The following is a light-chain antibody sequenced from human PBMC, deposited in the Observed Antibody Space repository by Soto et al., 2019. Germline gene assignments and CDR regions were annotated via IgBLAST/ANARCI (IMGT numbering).Light chain of an antibody. CDR1: QDVGTF. CDR2: AAS. J-gene: IGKJ1*01. Sequence: SRMIQSPASFSASKGDRVTSSGRASQDVGTFLAWYQQKPGKAPNLLIYAASSLQSGVPSRFSGSGSGTDFTLTISSLQPEDFATYYCLQDYNYPRPFGQGTKV. V-gene: IGKV1-8*01. CDR3: LQDYNYPRP.